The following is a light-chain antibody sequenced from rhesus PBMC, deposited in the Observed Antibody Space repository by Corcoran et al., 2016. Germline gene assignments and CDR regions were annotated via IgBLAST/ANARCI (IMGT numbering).Light chain of an antibody. CDR3: CSYTTSSTYI. CDR1: STDIGGYNY. J-gene: IGLJ1*01. CDR2: GVS. Sequence: QSAPTQPPSVSGSPGQSVTISCTGTSTDIGGYNYVSWYQQHPGKAPKLMIYGVSNRPSGVSDRFSGSKSGNTASLPISGLQAEDEADSYCCSYTTSSTYIFGAGTRLTVL. V-gene: IGLV2S7*01.